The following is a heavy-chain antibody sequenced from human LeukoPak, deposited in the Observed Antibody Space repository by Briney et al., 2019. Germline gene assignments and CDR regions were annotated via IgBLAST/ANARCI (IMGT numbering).Heavy chain of an antibody. CDR3: ARGYCSSTSCYSPRLDYYYMDV. CDR2: ISYDGSNK. D-gene: IGHD2-2*01. V-gene: IGHV3-30*01. J-gene: IGHJ6*03. Sequence: PGGSLRLSCAASGFTFSSYAMHWVRQAPGKGLEWVAVISYDGSNKYYADSVKGRFTISRDNSKNTLYLQMNSLRAEDTAVYYCARGYCSSTSCYSPRLDYYYMDVWGKGTTVTASS. CDR1: GFTFSSYA.